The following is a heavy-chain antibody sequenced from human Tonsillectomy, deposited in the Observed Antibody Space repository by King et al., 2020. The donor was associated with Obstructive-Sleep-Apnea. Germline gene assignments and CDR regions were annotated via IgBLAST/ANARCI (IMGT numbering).Heavy chain of an antibody. V-gene: IGHV3-15*01. Sequence: VQLVESGGGLVKPGGSLRLSCAASGFTFSNAWMSWVRQAPGKGLEWVGRIKSKTDGVTTDYAAPVKGRFTISRDDSKNTLYLQMNSLKTEDTAVYYCTTDDPYYGCWGGYYTGRWGQGTLVTVSS. J-gene: IGHJ4*02. CDR3: TTDDPYYGCWGGYYTGR. CDR2: IKSKTDGVTT. D-gene: IGHD3-3*01. CDR1: GFTFSNAW.